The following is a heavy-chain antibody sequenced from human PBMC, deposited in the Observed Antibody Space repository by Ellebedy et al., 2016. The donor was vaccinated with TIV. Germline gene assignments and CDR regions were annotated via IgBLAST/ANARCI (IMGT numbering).Heavy chain of an antibody. Sequence: SETLSLTCTVYGDSFSNYYLSWIRQPPGKGLEWIGEIHPSGSTNYNPSLTSRVTLSLDTSKNQFSLKLSSVTAADTAVYYCAREGYSGYLGNWGQGTLVTVSS. D-gene: IGHD5-12*01. CDR3: AREGYSGYLGN. J-gene: IGHJ4*02. V-gene: IGHV4-34*01. CDR2: IHPSGST. CDR1: GDSFSNYY.